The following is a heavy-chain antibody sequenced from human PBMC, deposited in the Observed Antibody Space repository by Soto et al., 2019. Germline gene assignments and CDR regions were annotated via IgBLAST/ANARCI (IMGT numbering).Heavy chain of an antibody. D-gene: IGHD3-10*01. CDR1: GYTFSRYG. Sequence: QVQLVQSGAEVKKPGASVKVSCRTSGYTFSRYGMHWMRQAPGQRLEWMGWINAASGSTRYSQKFQGRVTMTRDTSADTVSMGLGSLHTQDSAVFDFARARIVRGGAAQEADYGGQG. CDR2: INAASGST. J-gene: IGHJ4*02. V-gene: IGHV1-3*01. CDR3: ARARIVRGGAAQEADY.